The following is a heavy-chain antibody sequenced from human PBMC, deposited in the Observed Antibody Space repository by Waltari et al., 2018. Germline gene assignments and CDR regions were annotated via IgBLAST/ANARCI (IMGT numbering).Heavy chain of an antibody. D-gene: IGHD3-22*01. CDR1: GGSISSYY. J-gene: IGHJ4*02. V-gene: IGHV4-59*08. CDR2: IYYSGST. Sequence: QVQLQESGPGLVKPSETLSLTCTVSGGSISSYYWSWIRQPPGKGLEWIGYIYYSGSTNYNHSLKSRVTISVDTSKNQFSPKLSSVTAADTAVYYCARHFSDSSGYYYYYFDYWGQGTLVTVSS. CDR3: ARHFSDSSGYYYYYFDY.